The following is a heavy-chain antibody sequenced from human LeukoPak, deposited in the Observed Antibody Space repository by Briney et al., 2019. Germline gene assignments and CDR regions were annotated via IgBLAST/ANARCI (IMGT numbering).Heavy chain of an antibody. CDR2: IYHSGST. D-gene: IGHD5-12*01. Sequence: SETLSLTCAVSGYSISSGYYWGWIRQPPGKGLEWIGSIYHSGSTYYNPSLKSRVTISVDTSKNQFSLKLSSVTAADTAVYYCARRGLRNSLAYWGQGTLVTVSS. CDR1: GYSISSGYY. CDR3: ARRGLRNSLAY. V-gene: IGHV4-38-2*01. J-gene: IGHJ4*02.